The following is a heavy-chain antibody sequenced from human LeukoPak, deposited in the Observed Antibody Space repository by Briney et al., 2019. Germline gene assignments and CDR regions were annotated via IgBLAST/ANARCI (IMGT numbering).Heavy chain of an antibody. D-gene: IGHD4-23*01. CDR2: ISYDGSNK. Sequence: PGGSLRLSCAASGFTFSSYAMHWVRQAPGKGLEWVAVISYDGSNKYYADSVKGRFTISRDNSKNTLYLQINTLRAEDTAVYYCARDDYGGNSVYYYYGMDVWGQGTTVTVSS. CDR1: GFTFSSYA. V-gene: IGHV3-30*04. J-gene: IGHJ6*02. CDR3: ARDDYGGNSVYYYYGMDV.